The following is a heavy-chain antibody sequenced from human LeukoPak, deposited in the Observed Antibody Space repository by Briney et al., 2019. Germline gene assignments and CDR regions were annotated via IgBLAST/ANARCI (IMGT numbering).Heavy chain of an antibody. CDR2: ISGNGADT. D-gene: IGHD5-18*01. CDR3: AREFPGYSFGSFDS. CDR1: GFXFGTYT. V-gene: IGHV3-64*01. Sequence: GGSLRLSYAASGFXFGTYTLHWFRQAPGKGREYVSAISGNGADTYYANSLRGRFRISRDNAKNTMFLQMDSLRIDDTAVYYCAREFPGYSFGSFDSWGQGTLVSVSS. J-gene: IGHJ4*02.